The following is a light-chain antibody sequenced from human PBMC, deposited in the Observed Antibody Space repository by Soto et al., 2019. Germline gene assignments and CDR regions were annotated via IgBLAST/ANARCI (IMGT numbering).Light chain of an antibody. J-gene: IGLJ2*01. CDR2: DNN. CDR1: SSNIGAGYD. V-gene: IGLV1-40*01. CDR3: HSYDVSLSGPV. Sequence: QSALTQPASVSGSPGQSITISCTGSSSNIGAGYDVHWYQQLPGTAPKVLIYDNNNRPSGVPDRFSGSKSGTSASLAITGLQAEDEADYYCHSYDVSLSGPVFGGGTKLTVL.